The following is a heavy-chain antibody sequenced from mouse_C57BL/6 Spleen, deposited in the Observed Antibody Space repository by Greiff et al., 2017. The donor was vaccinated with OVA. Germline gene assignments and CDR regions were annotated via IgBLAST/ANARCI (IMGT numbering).Heavy chain of an antibody. Sequence: VKLQQSGAELVKPGASVKISCKASGYAFSSYWMNWVKQRPGKGLEWIGQIYPGDGDTNYNGKFKGKATLTADKSSSTAYMQLSSLTSEDSAVYFCARGDTTVVRAMDYWGQGTSVTVSS. D-gene: IGHD1-1*01. CDR1: GYAFSSYW. V-gene: IGHV1-80*01. CDR2: IYPGDGDT. J-gene: IGHJ4*01. CDR3: ARGDTTVVRAMDY.